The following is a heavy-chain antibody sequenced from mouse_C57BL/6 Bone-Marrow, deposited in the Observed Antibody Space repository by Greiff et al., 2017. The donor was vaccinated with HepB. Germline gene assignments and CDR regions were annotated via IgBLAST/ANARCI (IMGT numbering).Heavy chain of an antibody. Sequence: QVQLQQPGAELVRPGTSVKLSCKASGYTFTSYWMHWVKQRPGQGLEWIGVIDPSDSYTNYNQKFKGKATLTVDTSSSTAYMQLSSLTSEDSAVYYCARSSIYYYGSSFWFAYWGQGTLVTVSA. J-gene: IGHJ3*01. CDR1: GYTFTSYW. CDR2: IDPSDSYT. V-gene: IGHV1-59*01. CDR3: ARSSIYYYGSSFWFAY. D-gene: IGHD1-1*01.